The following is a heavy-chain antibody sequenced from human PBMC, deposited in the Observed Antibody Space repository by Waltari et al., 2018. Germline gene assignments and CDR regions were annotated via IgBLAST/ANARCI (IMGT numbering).Heavy chain of an antibody. Sequence: QLQLQESGPGLVKPSETLSLTCTVSGGSISTNYNWGWVRQPPGKGLEWMGNMQYRGSTFYNPSLKSPGTISPDTAKNQFSLRLSSVGAADTAVYFCGRIAFGDDGGYFQHWGQGTLVTVSS. J-gene: IGHJ1*01. D-gene: IGHD4-17*01. CDR1: GGSISTNYN. CDR3: GRIAFGDDGGYFQH. CDR2: MQYRGST. V-gene: IGHV4-39*01.